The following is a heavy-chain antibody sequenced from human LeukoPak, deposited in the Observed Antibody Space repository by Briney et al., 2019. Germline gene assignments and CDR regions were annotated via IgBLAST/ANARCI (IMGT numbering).Heavy chain of an antibody. Sequence: GGSLRLSCAASGFTSSSYSMSWVRQAPGKGLEWVSSISSSSSYIYYADSVKGRFTISRDNAKSSLYLQMNSLRDEDTAVYYCARDPYSGNYGDYYYYYMDVWGKGTTVTISS. CDR3: ARDPYSGNYGDYYYYYMDV. CDR2: ISSSSSYI. D-gene: IGHD1-26*01. CDR1: GFTSSSYS. J-gene: IGHJ6*03. V-gene: IGHV3-21*01.